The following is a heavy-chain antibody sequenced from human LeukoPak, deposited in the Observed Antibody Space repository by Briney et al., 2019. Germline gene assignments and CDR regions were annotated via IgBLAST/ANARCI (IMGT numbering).Heavy chain of an antibody. D-gene: IGHD2-2*01. CDR1: GGSISSSSYY. V-gene: IGHV4-39*01. CDR3: ARRWAAMPFDY. Sequence: SETLSLTCTVSGGSISSSSYYWGWIRQPPGKGLEWIGSIYYSGSTYYNPSLKSRVTISVDTSKNQFSLKLSSVTAADTAVYYCARRWAAMPFDYWGQGTLVTVS. J-gene: IGHJ4*02. CDR2: IYYSGST.